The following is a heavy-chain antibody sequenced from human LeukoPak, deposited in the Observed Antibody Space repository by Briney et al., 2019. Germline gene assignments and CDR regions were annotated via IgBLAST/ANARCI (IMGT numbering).Heavy chain of an antibody. Sequence: GRSLRLSCAASGFTFSSYAMHWVRQAPGKGLEWVAVISYDGSNKYYADSVKGRFTISRDNSKNTLYLQMNSLRAEDTAVYYCARDATVTLDYFDYWGQGTLVTVSS. CDR1: GFTFSSYA. J-gene: IGHJ4*02. CDR3: ARDATVTLDYFDY. D-gene: IGHD4-17*01. V-gene: IGHV3-30-3*01. CDR2: ISYDGSNK.